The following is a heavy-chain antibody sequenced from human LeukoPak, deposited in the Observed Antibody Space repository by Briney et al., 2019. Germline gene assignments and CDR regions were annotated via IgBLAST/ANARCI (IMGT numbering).Heavy chain of an antibody. CDR1: GGSISSFH. D-gene: IGHD3-10*01. CDR3: ARDGSRYFDY. V-gene: IGHV4-59*01. J-gene: IGHJ4*02. Sequence: SETLSLTCTVSGGSISSFHWNWIRQPPGKGLEWIGYIYFSGSTNYNPSLKSRVTISVDTSKNQFSLKLSSVTAADTAVYYCARDGSRYFDYWGQGTLVTVSS. CDR2: IYFSGST.